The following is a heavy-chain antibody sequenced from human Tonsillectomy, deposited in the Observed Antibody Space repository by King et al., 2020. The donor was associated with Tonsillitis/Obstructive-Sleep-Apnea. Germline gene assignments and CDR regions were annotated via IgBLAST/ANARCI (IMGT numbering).Heavy chain of an antibody. J-gene: IGHJ4*02. Sequence: LQLQESGPGLVKPSETLSLTCTVSGGSISSSSYYWGWIRQPPGKGLEWIGSIYYSGSTYYNPSLKSRITISVDTSKNQFSLKLSSVTAADTAVYYGARLGFCSGGSCYWFDYWGQGTLVTVSS. CDR3: ARLGFCSGGSCYWFDY. CDR1: GGSISSSSYY. D-gene: IGHD2-15*01. CDR2: IYYSGST. V-gene: IGHV4-39*01.